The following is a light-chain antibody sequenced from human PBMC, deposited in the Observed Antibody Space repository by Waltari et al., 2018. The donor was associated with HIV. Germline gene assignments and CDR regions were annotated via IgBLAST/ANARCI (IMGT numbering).Light chain of an antibody. CDR1: SSNIGSNY. J-gene: IGLJ1*01. CDR2: RNN. CDR3: AAWGDSLTSYV. Sequence: QSVLTQPPSASETPGQRVTISCSGSSSNIGSNYVYWYRPPPGNAPKLLIYRNNQRPSGVPDRFSGSKSGTSASLAISGLRSEDEADYYCAAWGDSLTSYVFGTGTKVTVL. V-gene: IGLV1-47*01.